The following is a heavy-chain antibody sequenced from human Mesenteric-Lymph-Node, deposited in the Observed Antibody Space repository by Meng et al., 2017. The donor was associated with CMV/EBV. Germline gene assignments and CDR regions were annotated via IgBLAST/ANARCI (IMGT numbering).Heavy chain of an antibody. CDR2: MNPNSGNT. Sequence: ASVKVSCKASGHTFTSYDINWVRQATGQGLEWMGWMNPNSGNTGYAQKFQGRVTITRNTSISTAYMELSSLRSEDTAVYYCARAEYYDFWSGSPKGGMDVWGQGTTVTVSS. CDR1: GHTFTSYD. V-gene: IGHV1-8*03. D-gene: IGHD3-3*01. J-gene: IGHJ6*02. CDR3: ARAEYYDFWSGSPKGGMDV.